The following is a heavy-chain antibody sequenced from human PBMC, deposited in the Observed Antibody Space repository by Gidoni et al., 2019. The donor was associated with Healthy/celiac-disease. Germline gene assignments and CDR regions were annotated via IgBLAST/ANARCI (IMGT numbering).Heavy chain of an antibody. J-gene: IGHJ4*02. CDR3: AKDMIWRNYYGSGSEYDY. CDR2: ISWNSGSI. Sequence: EVQLVESGGGLVQPGRSLRLSCAASGFTFDDYAMHWVRQAPGKGLGWVSGISWNSGSIGYADSVKGRFTISRDNAKNSLYLQMNSLRAEDTALYYCAKDMIWRNYYGSGSEYDYWGQGTLVTVSS. CDR1: GFTFDDYA. D-gene: IGHD3-10*01. V-gene: IGHV3-9*01.